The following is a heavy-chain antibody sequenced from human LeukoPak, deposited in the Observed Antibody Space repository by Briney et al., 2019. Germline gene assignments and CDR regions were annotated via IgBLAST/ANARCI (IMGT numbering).Heavy chain of an antibody. D-gene: IGHD1-1*01. V-gene: IGHV4-61*08. J-gene: IGHJ4*02. CDR3: YTRKTGTTFWD. CDR1: GGSVSSGGYY. Sequence: SETLSLTCTVSGGSVSSGGYYWTWIRQPPGKGLEWIGYLYYTGNTNYNPSLKSRVTISVDTSKNQFSLKLSSVTASDTAVYYCYTRKTGTTFWDWGQGTLVTVSS. CDR2: LYYTGNT.